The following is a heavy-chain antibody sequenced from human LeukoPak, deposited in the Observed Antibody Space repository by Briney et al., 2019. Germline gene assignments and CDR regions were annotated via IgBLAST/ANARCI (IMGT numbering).Heavy chain of an antibody. CDR2: IRHDGSNK. Sequence: PGGSLRLSCGASGFILRSYGMHWVRQAPGKGLEWLAFIRHDGSNKYYADSVKGRFTISRDNSKNTLYLQMNNLRAEDTAVYCCAKVAVETHYYGSGMTNWGRGTLVTVSS. D-gene: IGHD3-10*01. V-gene: IGHV3-30*02. CDR1: GFILRSYG. CDR3: AKVAVETHYYGSGMTN. J-gene: IGHJ4*02.